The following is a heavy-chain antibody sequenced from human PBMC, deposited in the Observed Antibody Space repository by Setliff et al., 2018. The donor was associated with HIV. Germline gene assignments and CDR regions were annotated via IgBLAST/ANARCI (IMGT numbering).Heavy chain of an antibody. Sequence: ASVKVSCKASGYTFTGYYMPWVRQAPGQGLEWMGWINPNSGGTNYAQKFQGRVTMTRDTSISTAYMELSRLRSDDTAVYYCARDVFAYYYGSGSYIDYWGQGTLVTVSS. J-gene: IGHJ4*02. CDR3: ARDVFAYYYGSGSYIDY. D-gene: IGHD3-10*01. CDR2: INPNSGGT. V-gene: IGHV1-2*02. CDR1: GYTFTGYY.